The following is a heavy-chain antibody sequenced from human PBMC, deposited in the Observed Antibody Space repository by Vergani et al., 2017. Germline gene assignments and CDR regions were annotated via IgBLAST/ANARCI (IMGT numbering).Heavy chain of an antibody. J-gene: IGHJ4*02. Sequence: QVQLVQSGAEVKKPGASEKVSCKASGYTFTSYYMHWVRQAPGQGLEWMGIINPSGGSTSYAQKFQGRVTMTRDTSTSTVYMELGSLRSEDPAVYYCTXGWYYDGIAYWAYWGQGTLVTVSS. V-gene: IGHV1-46*03. CDR3: TXGWYYDGIAYWAY. CDR1: GYTFTSYY. CDR2: INPSGGST. D-gene: IGHD3-22*01.